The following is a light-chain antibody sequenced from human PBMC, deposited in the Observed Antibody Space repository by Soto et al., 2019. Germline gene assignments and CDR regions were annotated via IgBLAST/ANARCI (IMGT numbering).Light chain of an antibody. CDR1: QSVSSNH. Sequence: EIVLTQSPGTLSLSPGERATLSCRASQSVSSNHLAWYQQKPGQGARLLIYGASSRATGIPDRFSGSGSGTDFTLTISRLEPEDFAVYYCQQYGSSPLYTFGQGTKLEIK. J-gene: IGKJ2*01. CDR3: QQYGSSPLYT. CDR2: GAS. V-gene: IGKV3-20*01.